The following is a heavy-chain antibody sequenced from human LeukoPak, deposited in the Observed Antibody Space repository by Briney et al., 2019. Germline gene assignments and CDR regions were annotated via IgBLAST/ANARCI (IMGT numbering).Heavy chain of an antibody. CDR1: GFTFSSYS. Sequence: GGSLRLSCADSGFTFSSYSMNWVRQAPGKGLEWVSYISSSGSTIYYADSVKGRFTISRDNAKNSLYLQMNSLRAEDTAVYYCARVGATSLDRGEFDYWGQGTLVTVSS. J-gene: IGHJ4*02. D-gene: IGHD1-26*01. CDR2: ISSSGSTI. V-gene: IGHV3-48*04. CDR3: ARVGATSLDRGEFDY.